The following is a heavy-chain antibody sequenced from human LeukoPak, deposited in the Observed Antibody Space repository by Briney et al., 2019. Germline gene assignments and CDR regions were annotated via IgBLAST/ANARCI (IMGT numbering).Heavy chain of an antibody. CDR2: INHSGST. CDR3: ATARGRITGTTR. V-gene: IGHV4-34*01. Sequence: SETLSLTCTVSGGSISSYYWSWIRQPPGKGLEWIGEINHSGSTNYNPSLKSRVTISVDTSKNQFSLKLSSVTAADTAVYYCATARGRITGTTRWGQGTLVTVSS. CDR1: GGSISSYY. D-gene: IGHD1-7*01. J-gene: IGHJ4*02.